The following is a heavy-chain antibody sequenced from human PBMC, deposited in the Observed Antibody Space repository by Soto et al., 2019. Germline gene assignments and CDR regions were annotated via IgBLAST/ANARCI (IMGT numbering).Heavy chain of an antibody. J-gene: IGHJ5*01. D-gene: IGHD6-19*01. CDR1: GDSISGGTSF. CDR3: AGMPYTSGLRFDP. Sequence: SETLSLTCTVSGDSISGGTSFRSWIRQPPGKGLEWIANVYYSGSSYYNPSPKSRLTISVDTTKNQFSLQLKSMTAADTAVYYCAGMPYTSGLRFDPWGPGTLVTPSS. CDR2: VYYSGSS. V-gene: IGHV4-30-4*01.